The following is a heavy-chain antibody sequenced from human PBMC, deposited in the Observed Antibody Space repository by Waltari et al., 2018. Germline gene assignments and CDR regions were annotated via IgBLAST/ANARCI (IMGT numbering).Heavy chain of an antibody. CDR3: ARLGSSSKAYFQH. J-gene: IGHJ1*01. D-gene: IGHD6-13*01. CDR2: IYYSGST. V-gene: IGHV4-39*01. CDR1: GGSISSSSYY. Sequence: QLQLQESGPGLVKPSETLSLTCTVSGGSISSSSYYWGWIRQPPGKGLEWIGSIYYSGSTYYNPSLKSRVTISVDTSKNQFSLKLSSVTAADTAVYYCARLGSSSKAYFQHWGQGTLVTVSS.